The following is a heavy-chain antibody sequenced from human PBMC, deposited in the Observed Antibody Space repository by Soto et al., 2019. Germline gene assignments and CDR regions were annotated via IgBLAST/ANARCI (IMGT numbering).Heavy chain of an antibody. J-gene: IGHJ3*02. CDR1: GYPVTASY. Sequence: QLHLVQSGAVVKKPGASVTVSCSASGYPVTASYMHWVRQAPGRGLEWMGRINPATGAAKYTQTFQGRVTMARDTSRSTVFMELSGPTAEDTAVFCGARGGGVGVAGSAAFDMWGQGTLVTVSS. CDR2: INPATGAA. V-gene: IGHV1-2*02. D-gene: IGHD3-3*01. CDR3: ARGGGVGVAGSAAFDM.